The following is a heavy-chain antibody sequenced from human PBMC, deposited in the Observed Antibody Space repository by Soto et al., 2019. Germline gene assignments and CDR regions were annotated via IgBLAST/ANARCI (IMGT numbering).Heavy chain of an antibody. V-gene: IGHV3-33*01. J-gene: IGHJ6*03. CDR2: IWYDGSNK. Sequence: QVQLVESGGGVVQPGRSLRLSCAASGFTFSSYGMHWVRQAPGKGLEWVAVIWYDGSNKYYADSVKGRFTISRDNSKNPLYLKMNSLGADDMAVYYCARVGYPLVRLYYYYYYMDVGGKGTTITVSS. CDR1: GFTFSSYG. CDR3: ARVGYPLVRLYYYYYYMDV. D-gene: IGHD5-12*01.